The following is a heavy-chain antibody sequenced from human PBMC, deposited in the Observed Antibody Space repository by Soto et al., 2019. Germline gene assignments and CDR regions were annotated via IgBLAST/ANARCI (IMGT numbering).Heavy chain of an antibody. J-gene: IGHJ4*02. CDR2: IYYSGTT. V-gene: IGHV4-39*01. D-gene: IGHD5-18*01. CDR3: ARPGTSMAHFDY. CDR1: GGSISSSSYY. Sequence: QLQLQESGPGLVKPSETLSLTCTVSGGSISSSSYYWGWIRQSPGKGLAWIGSIYYSGTTYYNPSLKSRVTISVDTSKNQFSLKLSSVTAADTAVYYCARPGTSMAHFDYWGQGTLVTVSS.